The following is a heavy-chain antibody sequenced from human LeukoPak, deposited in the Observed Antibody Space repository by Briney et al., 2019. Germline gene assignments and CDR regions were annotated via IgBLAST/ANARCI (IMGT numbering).Heavy chain of an antibody. CDR1: GGSISSYY. D-gene: IGHD3-3*01. J-gene: IGHJ6*02. CDR2: IYYSGST. Sequence: PSETLSLTCTVSGGSISSYYWSWIRQPPGKGLEWIGYIYYSGSTNYNPSLKSRVTISVDTSKNQFSLKLSSVTAADTAVYYCARGASHDFWSGYAARYYYYGMDVWGQGTTVTVSS. CDR3: ARGASHDFWSGYAARYYYYGMDV. V-gene: IGHV4-59*12.